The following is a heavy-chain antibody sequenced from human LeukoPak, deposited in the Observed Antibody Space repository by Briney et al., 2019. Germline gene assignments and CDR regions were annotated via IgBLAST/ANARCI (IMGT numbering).Heavy chain of an antibody. CDR1: GGSINSYY. CDR2: IYTSGST. Sequence: SSETLSLTCTVSGGSINSYYWSWIRQPAGKGLEWIGRIYTSGSTNYNPSLKSRVTMSIDTSKNQFSLKLSSVTAADTAVYYCARQGSGNYLSPVNYWGQGTLVTVSS. J-gene: IGHJ4*02. CDR3: ARQGSGNYLSPVNY. V-gene: IGHV4-4*07. D-gene: IGHD1-26*01.